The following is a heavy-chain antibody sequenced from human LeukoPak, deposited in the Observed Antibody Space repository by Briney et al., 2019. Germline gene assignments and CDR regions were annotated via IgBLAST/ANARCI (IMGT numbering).Heavy chain of an antibody. V-gene: IGHV3-21*01. CDR1: GFTFSSYS. Sequence: GGSLRLSCAASGFTFSSYSMNWVRQAPGKGLEWVSSISSSGSYIYYADSVKGRFTISRDNAKNSLYLQMNSLRAEDTAVYYCAGDYYDSSGYFDYWGQGTLVTVSS. CDR2: ISSSGSYI. CDR3: AGDYYDSSGYFDY. J-gene: IGHJ4*02. D-gene: IGHD3-22*01.